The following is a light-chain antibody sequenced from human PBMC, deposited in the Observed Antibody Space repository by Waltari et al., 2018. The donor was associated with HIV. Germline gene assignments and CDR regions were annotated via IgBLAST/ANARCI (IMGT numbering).Light chain of an antibody. J-gene: IGKJ3*01. CDR3: QHLNNYPLFT. Sequence: DIQLTQSPSFLSASVGDRVTITCRASQDMSSYVAWYQQKPGQAPKLLIYGASTLQNGVPPRFSGSGSGTEYTLTIRSLQPDDFATYYCQHLNNYPLFTFGPGTEVDVK. CDR1: QDMSSY. V-gene: IGKV1-9*01. CDR2: GAS.